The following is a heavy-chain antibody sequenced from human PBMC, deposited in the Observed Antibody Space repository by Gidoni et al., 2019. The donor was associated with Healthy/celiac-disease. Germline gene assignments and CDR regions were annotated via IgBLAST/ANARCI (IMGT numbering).Heavy chain of an antibody. V-gene: IGHV3-30*18. CDR3: AKDQISYYDYVWGSYPLGYFDY. Sequence: QVQLVESGGGVVQPGRSLRLSCAASGFTFSSYGMHWVRQAPGKGLEWVAVISYDGSNKDYADSVKGRFTISRDNSKNTLYLQMNSLRAEDTAVYYCAKDQISYYDYVWGSYPLGYFDYWGQGTLVTVSS. D-gene: IGHD3-16*02. J-gene: IGHJ4*02. CDR1: GFTFSSYG. CDR2: ISYDGSNK.